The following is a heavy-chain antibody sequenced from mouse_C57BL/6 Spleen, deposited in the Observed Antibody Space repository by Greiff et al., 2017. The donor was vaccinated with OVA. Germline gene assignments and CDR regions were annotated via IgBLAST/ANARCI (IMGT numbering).Heavy chain of an antibody. V-gene: IGHV5-9-1*02. CDR1: GFTFSSYA. CDR2: ISSGGDYI. J-gene: IGHJ2*01. CDR3: TRDRQDYFDY. Sequence: EVKVVESGEGLVKPGGSLKLSCAASGFTFSSYAMSWVRQTPEKRLEWVAYISSGGDYIYYADTVKGRFTISRDNARNTLYLQMSSLKSEDTAMYYCTRDRQDYFDYWGQGTTLTVSS.